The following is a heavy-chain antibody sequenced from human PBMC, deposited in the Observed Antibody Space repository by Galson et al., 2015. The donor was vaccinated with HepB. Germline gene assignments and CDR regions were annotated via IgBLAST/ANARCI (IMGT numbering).Heavy chain of an antibody. Sequence: SVKVSCKASGYSLSTYGINWVRQAPGQGLEWMGWINTNTGNPTYAQGFTGRFVFSLDTSVSTAYMQISSLKAEDTAVYYCARSPYHDSGSYHNVWIDPWGQGTLVIVSS. V-gene: IGHV7-4-1*02. J-gene: IGHJ5*02. CDR1: GYSLSTYG. D-gene: IGHD3-10*01. CDR3: ARSPYHDSGSYHNVWIDP. CDR2: INTNTGNP.